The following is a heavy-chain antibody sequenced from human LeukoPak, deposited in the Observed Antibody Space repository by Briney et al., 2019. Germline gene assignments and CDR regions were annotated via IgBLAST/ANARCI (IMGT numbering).Heavy chain of an antibody. D-gene: IGHD6-6*01. CDR3: ARAYSSSFPFDF. V-gene: IGHV4-59*11. CDR2: IYYSGST. J-gene: IGHJ4*02. CDR1: GGSISSHY. Sequence: SETLSLTCTVSGGSISSHYWSWIRQPPGKGLEWIGYIYYSGSTNYNPSLKSRVTISVDTSKNQFSLKLSSVTAADTAVYYCARAYSSSFPFDFWGQGALVTVSS.